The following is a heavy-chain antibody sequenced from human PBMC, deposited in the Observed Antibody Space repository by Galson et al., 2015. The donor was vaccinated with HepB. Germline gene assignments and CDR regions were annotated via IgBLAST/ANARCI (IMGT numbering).Heavy chain of an antibody. CDR1: TFPFSSYA. Sequence: SLRLSCAASTFPFSSYAMTWVRQAPGKGLEWVAAISGSGGTTYYADSVKGRFTISRDNSKNTLYLQMNSLRAEDTAVYYCAKDGGGYYSRVYWYFDLWGRGTLVTVSS. CDR2: ISGSGGTT. CDR3: AKDGGGYYSRVYWYFDL. V-gene: IGHV3-23*01. J-gene: IGHJ2*01. D-gene: IGHD3-22*01.